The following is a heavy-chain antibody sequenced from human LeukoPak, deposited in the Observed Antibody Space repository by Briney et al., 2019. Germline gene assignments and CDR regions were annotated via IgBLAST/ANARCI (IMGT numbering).Heavy chain of an antibody. CDR2: ISGSGGST. J-gene: IGHJ4*02. CDR1: GFTFSSYA. CDR3: AKIEFNYDILTGYDSPPFFDY. D-gene: IGHD3-9*01. V-gene: IGHV3-23*01. Sequence: PGGSLRLSCAASGFTFSSYAMSWVRQAPGKGLEWVSAISGSGGSTYYADSVKGRFTISRDNSKNTLYLQMNSLRAEDTAVYYCAKIEFNYDILTGYDSPPFFDYWAREPWSPSPQ.